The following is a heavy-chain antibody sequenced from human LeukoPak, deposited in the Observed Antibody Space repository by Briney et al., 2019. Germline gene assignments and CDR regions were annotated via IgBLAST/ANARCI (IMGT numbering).Heavy chain of an antibody. Sequence: SETLCLTCAVSGGSISSYYWSWIRQPPGKGLEWIGYIYYSGSTNYNPSLKSRVTISVDTSKNQFSLKLSSVTAADTAVYCCARGKLKRGYSYGYGYCDYWGQGTLVTVSS. V-gene: IGHV4-59*01. CDR1: GGSISSYY. D-gene: IGHD5-18*01. CDR3: ARGKLKRGYSYGYGYCDY. J-gene: IGHJ4*02. CDR2: IYYSGST.